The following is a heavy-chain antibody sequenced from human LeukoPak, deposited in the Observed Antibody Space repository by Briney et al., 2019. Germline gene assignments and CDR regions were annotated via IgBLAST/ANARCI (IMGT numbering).Heavy chain of an antibody. CDR2: ISYNGRT. D-gene: IGHD5-12*01. CDR3: ARQDIVATIDY. CDR1: SGSISSSTYY. J-gene: IGHJ4*02. Sequence: SETLSLTCTVSSGSISSSTYYWGWIRQPPGKGLEWIGDISYNGRTNYTPSLKSRVTISVDTSKNQFSLKLRFVTASDTAVYYWARQDIVATIDYWGQGTLITVSS. V-gene: IGHV4-39*01.